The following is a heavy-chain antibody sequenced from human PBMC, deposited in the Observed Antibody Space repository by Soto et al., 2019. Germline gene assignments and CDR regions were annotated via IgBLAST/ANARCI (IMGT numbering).Heavy chain of an antibody. CDR3: AVAGIVGDTSGYYYYYGMDV. Sequence: ASVKVSCKASGYTFTGYYMHWVRQAPGQGLEWMGWINPNSGGTNYAQKFQGWVTMTRDTSISTAYMELSRLRSDDTAVYYCAVAGIVGDTSGYYYYYGMDVWGQGTTVTVPS. CDR1: GYTFTGYY. V-gene: IGHV1-2*04. D-gene: IGHD1-26*01. J-gene: IGHJ6*02. CDR2: INPNSGGT.